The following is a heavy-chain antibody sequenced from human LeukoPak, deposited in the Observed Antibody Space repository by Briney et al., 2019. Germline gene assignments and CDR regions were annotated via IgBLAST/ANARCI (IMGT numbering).Heavy chain of an antibody. CDR3: TTGITMVRGVIHLIDY. CDR1: GFTFSNAW. CDR2: IKSKTDGGTT. D-gene: IGHD3-10*01. Sequence: GESLSLSCAASGFTFSNAWMSWVRNAPGKGLEWVGRIKSKTDGGTTDYAAPVKGRFTISRDDSKNTLYLQMNSLKTEDTAVYYWTTGITMVRGVIHLIDYWGQGTLVTVSS. J-gene: IGHJ4*02. V-gene: IGHV3-15*01.